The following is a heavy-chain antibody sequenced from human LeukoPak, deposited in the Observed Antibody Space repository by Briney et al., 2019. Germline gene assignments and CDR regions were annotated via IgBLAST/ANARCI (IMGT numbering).Heavy chain of an antibody. D-gene: IGHD2-15*01. CDR1: GFTFSSYA. V-gene: IGHV3-30-3*01. J-gene: IGHJ3*02. CDR3: ARDWDDCSGGSCYNHGPDAFDI. CDR2: ISYDGSNK. Sequence: PGGSLRLSCAASGFTFSSYAMHWVRQAPGKGLEWVAVISYDGSNKYYADSVKGRFTISRDNSKNTLYLQMNSLRAEDTAVYYCARDWDDCSGGSCYNHGPDAFDIWGQGTMVTVSS.